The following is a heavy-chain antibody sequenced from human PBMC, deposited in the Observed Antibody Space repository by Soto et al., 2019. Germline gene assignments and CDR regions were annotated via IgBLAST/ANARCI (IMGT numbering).Heavy chain of an antibody. Sequence: GGSLRLSCAASGFTFRNYTMNWVRQAPGKGLEWVSSISSRSSYIYYADSVKGRFTISRDNAKNSLYLQMNSLRAEDTAVYYCARVPQRIAVAGTSNRYYVDYWGQGTLVTVSS. CDR3: ARVPQRIAVAGTSNRYYVDY. J-gene: IGHJ4*02. CDR2: ISSRSSYI. CDR1: GFTFRNYT. V-gene: IGHV3-21*01. D-gene: IGHD6-19*01.